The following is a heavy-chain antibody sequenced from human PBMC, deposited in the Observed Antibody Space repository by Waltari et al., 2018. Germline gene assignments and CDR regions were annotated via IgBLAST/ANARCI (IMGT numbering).Heavy chain of an antibody. D-gene: IGHD6-13*01. CDR1: GFTFSSYS. CDR3: AHYSSSWSHPEEY. Sequence: EVQLVESGGGLVKPGGSLRLSCAASGFTFSSYSMNWVRPAPGKGLEWVSSISSSSSYIYYADSVKGRFTISRDNAKNSLYLQMNSLRAEDTAVYYCAHYSSSWSHPEEYWGQGTLVTVSS. CDR2: ISSSSSYI. J-gene: IGHJ4*02. V-gene: IGHV3-21*01.